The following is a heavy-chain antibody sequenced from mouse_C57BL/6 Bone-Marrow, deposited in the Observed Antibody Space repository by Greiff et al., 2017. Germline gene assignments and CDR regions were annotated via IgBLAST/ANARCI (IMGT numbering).Heavy chain of an antibody. CDR2: IYPRSGKT. D-gene: IGHD1-1*01. J-gene: IGHJ3*01. V-gene: IGHV1-81*01. Sequence: QVQLQQSGAELARPGASVKLSCKASGYTFTSYGICWVKQRTGQGLEWIGEIYPRSGKTYYNEKFKGKATLTADKSASTAYMELRSLTSEVSAVYFCASDGSKFAYWGQGTLVTVSA. CDR3: ASDGSKFAY. CDR1: GYTFTSYG.